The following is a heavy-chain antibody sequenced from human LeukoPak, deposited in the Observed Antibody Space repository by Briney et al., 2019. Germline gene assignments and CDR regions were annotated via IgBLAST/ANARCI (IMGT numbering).Heavy chain of an antibody. V-gene: IGHV1-8*01. CDR3: ARALSWTTDSYYYMDV. CDR2: MNPNSGNT. D-gene: IGHD3/OR15-3a*01. J-gene: IGHJ6*03. CDR1: GYTFTSYD. Sequence: EASVKVSCKASGYTFTSYDIKWVRQATGQGLEWMGWMNPNSGNTGYAQKFQGRVTMTKNTSITTAYMELSSLRSEDTAVYYCARALSWTTDSYYYMDVWGKGTTVTVSS.